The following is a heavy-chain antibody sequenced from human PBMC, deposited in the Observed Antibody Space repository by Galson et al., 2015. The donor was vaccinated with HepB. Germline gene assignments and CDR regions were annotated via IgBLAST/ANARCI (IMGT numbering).Heavy chain of an antibody. CDR1: GFSLSTSGMC. CDR2: IDWDDDK. J-gene: IGHJ4*02. D-gene: IGHD3-22*01. CDR3: ARIIYYDSSGYHYFDY. V-gene: IGHV2-70*01. Sequence: PALVKPTQTLTLTCTFSGFSLSTSGMCVSWIRQPPGKALEWLALIDWDDDKYYSTSLKTRLTISKDTSKNQVILTMTNMDPVDTATYYCARIIYYDSSGYHYFDYWGQGTLVTVSS.